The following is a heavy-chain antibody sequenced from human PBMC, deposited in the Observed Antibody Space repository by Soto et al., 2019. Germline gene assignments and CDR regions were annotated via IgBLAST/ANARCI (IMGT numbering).Heavy chain of an antibody. Sequence: QVQLQESGPGLVKPSQTLSLTCTVSGGSISSGDDFWTWIRQPPGKGLEWIGYIYYSGSTYYNPSLTSRLTMSVDTSKNQFSLKLSSVTAADTAVYYCARDRAKWKDYYYYGMDVWGQGTTVNVSS. J-gene: IGHJ6*02. D-gene: IGHD1-20*01. CDR3: ARDRAKWKDYYYYGMDV. V-gene: IGHV4-30-4*01. CDR1: GGSISSGDDF. CDR2: IYYSGST.